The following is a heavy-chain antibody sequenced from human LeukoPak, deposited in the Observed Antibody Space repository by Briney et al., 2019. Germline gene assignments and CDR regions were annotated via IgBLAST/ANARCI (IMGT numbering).Heavy chain of an antibody. J-gene: IGHJ6*02. CDR2: ISWNGGSI. Sequence: GRSLRPSCAASGFTFDDYAMHWVRQAPGKGLEWVSGISWNGGSIGYADSVKGRFTISRDNAKNSLYLQMNSLRAEDTALYYCAKGGVVVAAKDYYGMDVWGQGTTVTVSS. V-gene: IGHV3-9*01. D-gene: IGHD2-15*01. CDR1: GFTFDDYA. CDR3: AKGGVVVAAKDYYGMDV.